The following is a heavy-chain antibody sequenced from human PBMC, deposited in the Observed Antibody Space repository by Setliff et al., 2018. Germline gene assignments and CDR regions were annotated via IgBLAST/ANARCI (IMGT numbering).Heavy chain of an antibody. V-gene: IGHV4-31*03. CDR3: ARSGYYSIDAFDI. J-gene: IGHJ3*02. Sequence: ASETLSLTCTVSGGSISGGGYYWSWIRQHPRKGLEWIGYIYYSGSTNYTPSLKSRVTLSVDTSRNHFSLKLNSVTAADTAVYYCARSGYYSIDAFDIWGQGTVVTVSS. CDR1: GGSISGGGYY. CDR2: IYYSGST. D-gene: IGHD3-22*01.